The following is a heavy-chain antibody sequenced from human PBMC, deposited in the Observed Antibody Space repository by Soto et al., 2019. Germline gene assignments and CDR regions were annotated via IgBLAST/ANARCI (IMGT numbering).Heavy chain of an antibody. CDR3: ARQEPYSGFDY. Sequence: GASVKVSCKASGYTFSTYTIHWVRQAPGQRLEWMGWINAGDGNTKYSQNFQGRVTITRDTSASTAYMELSSLRSEDTAVYYCARQEPYSGFDYWGQGTLVTVSS. J-gene: IGHJ4*02. CDR2: INAGDGNT. D-gene: IGHD1-26*01. CDR1: GYTFSTYT. V-gene: IGHV1-3*01.